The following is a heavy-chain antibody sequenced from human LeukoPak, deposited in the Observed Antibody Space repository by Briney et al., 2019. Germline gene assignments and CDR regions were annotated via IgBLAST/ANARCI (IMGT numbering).Heavy chain of an antibody. V-gene: IGHV3-7*01. CDR3: ASGLGWLVDS. Sequence: PGGSLRLSCAASGVTLSTYWMTWVRQAPGKGLEWVANIKQDGSDIYYVDSVKGRFTISRGNAKNSLYLQMNSLRAEDTAVYYCASGLGWLVDSWGQGTLVTVSS. CDR1: GVTLSTYW. CDR2: IKQDGSDI. D-gene: IGHD6-19*01. J-gene: IGHJ4*02.